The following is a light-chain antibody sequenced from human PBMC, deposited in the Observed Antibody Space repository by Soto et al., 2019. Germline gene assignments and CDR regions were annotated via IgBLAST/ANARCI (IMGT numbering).Light chain of an antibody. CDR2: AAS. V-gene: IGKV1-39*01. Sequence: DVQRTKSPSSVSASLGDRVTITCRASQSISSYLNWYQQKPGKAPKLLIYAASSLQSGVPSRFSGSGSGTDFTLTISSLQPEDFATYYCQQSYSTPRTFGQGTKVDIK. CDR1: QSISSY. J-gene: IGKJ1*01. CDR3: QQSYSTPRT.